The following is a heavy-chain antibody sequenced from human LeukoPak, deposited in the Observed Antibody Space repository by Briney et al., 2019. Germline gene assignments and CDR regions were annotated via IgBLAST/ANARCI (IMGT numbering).Heavy chain of an antibody. Sequence: GGSLRLSCAASGFTFSSYAMSWVRQAPGKGLEWVSVISGSGGNTYYADSVKGRFTISRDNAKNSLYLQMNSLRAEDTALYYCARITYYYDSSGYYFDYWGQGTLVTVSS. CDR2: ISGSGGNT. D-gene: IGHD3-22*01. CDR1: GFTFSSYA. J-gene: IGHJ4*02. CDR3: ARITYYYDSSGYYFDY. V-gene: IGHV3-23*01.